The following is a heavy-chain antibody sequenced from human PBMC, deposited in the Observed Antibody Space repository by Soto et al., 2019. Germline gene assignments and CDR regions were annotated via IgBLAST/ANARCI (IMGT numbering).Heavy chain of an antibody. D-gene: IGHD2-2*01. CDR1: GYTFTSYG. J-gene: IGHJ5*02. CDR2: ISAYNGNT. Sequence: GASVKVSCKASGYTFTSYGISWVRQAPGQGLEWMGWISAYNGNTNYAQKLQGRVSMTTDTSTTTAYMELRSLRSDDTAVYYCARVVPGAEAWFGPWGQGTLVTVSS. V-gene: IGHV1-18*01. CDR3: ARVVPGAEAWFGP.